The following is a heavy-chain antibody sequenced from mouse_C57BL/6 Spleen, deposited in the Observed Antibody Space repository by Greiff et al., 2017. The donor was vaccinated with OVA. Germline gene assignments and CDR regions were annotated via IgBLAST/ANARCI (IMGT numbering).Heavy chain of an antibody. CDR2: ILPGSGST. V-gene: IGHV1-9*01. CDR1: GYTFTGYW. Sequence: QVQLQQSGAELMKPGASVKLSCKVTGYTFTGYWIEWVKQRPGHGLEWIGEILPGSGSTNYNETFTGKGTFTADTSSNTAYMQLSSLTTEDSAIYYCARLTAQDYYAMDYWGQGTSVTVSS. J-gene: IGHJ4*01. CDR3: ARLTAQDYYAMDY. D-gene: IGHD3-2*02.